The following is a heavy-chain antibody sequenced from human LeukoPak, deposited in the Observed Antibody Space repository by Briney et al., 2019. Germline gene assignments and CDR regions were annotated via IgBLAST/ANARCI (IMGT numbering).Heavy chain of an antibody. CDR2: IQPNSRNT. V-gene: IGHV1-8*02. J-gene: IGHJ4*02. CDR3: ARVAAAGTKGDY. CDR1: GYTFTSDG. Sequence: ASVKVSCKASGYTFTSDGISWVRQAPGQGLEWMGLIQPNSRNTGYEQQFQGRVTITKTTSISAAYMELSSLRSEDTAVYYCARVAAAGTKGDYWGQGTLVTVSP. D-gene: IGHD6-13*01.